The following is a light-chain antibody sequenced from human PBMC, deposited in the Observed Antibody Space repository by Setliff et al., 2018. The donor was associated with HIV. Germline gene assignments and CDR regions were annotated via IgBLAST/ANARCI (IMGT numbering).Light chain of an antibody. CDR3: QQYYTTPLT. V-gene: IGKV4-1*01. J-gene: IGKJ4*01. CDR1: QSVLYSSNNKNY. CDR2: WAS. Sequence: DIVMTQSPDSLAVSLGERATINCKSSQSVLYSSNNKNYLAWHQQKPGQPPKLLIYWASARESGVPDRFSGSGSGTDFTLTISSLQAEDVAVYYCQQYYTTPLTFGGGTKVDNK.